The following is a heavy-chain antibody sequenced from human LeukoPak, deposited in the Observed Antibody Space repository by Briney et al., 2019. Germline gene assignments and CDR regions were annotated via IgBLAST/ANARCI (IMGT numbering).Heavy chain of an antibody. D-gene: IGHD3-22*01. J-gene: IGHJ3*02. V-gene: IGHV4-59*08. CDR1: GVSISNSY. CDR3: ARHHYYYDSSGYYPHDGFDI. Sequence: SETLSLTCTVSGVSISNSYWSWIRQPPGKGLEWIGYVYYSGGTKYNPSLNSRVTILVDTSKNQLSLKLSSVTAADTAVYYCARHHYYYDSSGYYPHDGFDIWGQGTMVTVSS. CDR2: VYYSGGT.